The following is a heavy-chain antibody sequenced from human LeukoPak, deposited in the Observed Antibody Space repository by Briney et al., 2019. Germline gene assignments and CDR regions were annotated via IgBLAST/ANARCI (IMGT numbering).Heavy chain of an antibody. Sequence: GGSLRLSCAASGFTFSSYSMNWVRQAPGKGLEWVSSISSSSSYIYYADSVKGRFTISRDNAKNSLYLQMNSLRAEDTAVYYCAQIYTYGSSQFDYWGQGTLVTVSS. CDR3: AQIYTYGSSQFDY. D-gene: IGHD5-18*01. J-gene: IGHJ4*02. V-gene: IGHV3-21*01. CDR2: ISSSSSYI. CDR1: GFTFSSYS.